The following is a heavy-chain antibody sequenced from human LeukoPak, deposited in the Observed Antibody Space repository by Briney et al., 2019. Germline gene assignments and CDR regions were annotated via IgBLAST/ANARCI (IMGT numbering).Heavy chain of an antibody. J-gene: IGHJ4*02. V-gene: IGHV3-7*05. Sequence: PGGPLTLSCAASKFTFTNYWMSWVRLAPGKGLEWVANIKQDGSERYYVDSVKDRFTISRDNTENSLYLQMNSLRAEDTAVYYCVRDIRLSYVGSTYLDHWGQGTLVTVSS. CDR3: VRDIRLSYVGSTYLDH. CDR2: IKQDGSER. CDR1: KFTFTNYW. D-gene: IGHD1-26*01.